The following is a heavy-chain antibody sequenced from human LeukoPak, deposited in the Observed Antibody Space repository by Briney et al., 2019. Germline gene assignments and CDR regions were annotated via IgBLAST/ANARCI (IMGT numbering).Heavy chain of an antibody. CDR2: ISGSGGST. J-gene: IGHJ5*02. V-gene: IGHV3-23*01. CDR1: GFTFSSYA. CDR3: AKLRKVVPAANYNWFDP. D-gene: IGHD2-2*01. Sequence: GGSLRLSCAASGFTFSSYAMSWVRQAPGKGLEWVSAISGSGGSTYYADSVKGRFTISRDNSKNTLYLQMNSPRAEDTAVYYCAKLRKVVPAANYNWFDPWGQGTLVTVSS.